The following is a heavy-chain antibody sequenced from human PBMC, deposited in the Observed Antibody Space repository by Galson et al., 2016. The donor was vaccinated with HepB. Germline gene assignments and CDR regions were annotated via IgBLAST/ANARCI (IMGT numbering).Heavy chain of an antibody. V-gene: IGHV3-73*01. D-gene: IGHD3-16*01. J-gene: IGHJ4*02. CDR2: IRSKTHSSAT. CDR3: SSRDFTHYGVDY. CDR1: GVIFSGSV. Sequence: SLRLSCAGSGVIFSGSVMHWVRQASGKGREWVGRIRSKTHSSATAYATSVEGRFTISRDDSKNTTYLLMNSLKTEDTAVYYCSSRDFTHYGVDYWGLGTLVIVPS.